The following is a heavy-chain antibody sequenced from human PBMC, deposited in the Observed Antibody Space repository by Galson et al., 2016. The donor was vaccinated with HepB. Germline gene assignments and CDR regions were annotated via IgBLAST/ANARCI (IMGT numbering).Heavy chain of an antibody. CDR3: ARGCPGGGDCQGGLDY. V-gene: IGHV4-4*02. Sequence: GGPISSSKWWSWVRQPPGKGPEWIGEISLSGGTSYIPSLKSRVTISIDKSKNQFSLKLSSVTAADTAVFYCARGCPGGGDCQGGLDYWGQGILVTVSS. D-gene: IGHD2-21*02. CDR2: ISLSGGT. CDR1: GGPISSSKW. J-gene: IGHJ4*02.